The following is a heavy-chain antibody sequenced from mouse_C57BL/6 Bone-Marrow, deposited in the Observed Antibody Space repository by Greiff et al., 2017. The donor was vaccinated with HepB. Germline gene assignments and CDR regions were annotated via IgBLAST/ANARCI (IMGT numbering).Heavy chain of an antibody. J-gene: IGHJ3*01. CDR1: GYSFTGYY. Sequence: DVKLVESGPELVKPGASVKISCKASGYSFTGYYMNWVKQSPEKSLEWIGKINPSTGGTTYNQKFKAKATLTVDKSSSTAYMQLKSLTSEDSAVYYCARSGAYYSCWDEVAYGGQGTLGTVAA. D-gene: IGHD2-12*01. CDR2: INPSTGGT. V-gene: IGHV1-42*01. CDR3: ARSGAYYSCWDEVAY.